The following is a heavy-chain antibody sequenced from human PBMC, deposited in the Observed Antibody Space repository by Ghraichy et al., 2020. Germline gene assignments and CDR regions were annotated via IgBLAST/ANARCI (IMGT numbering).Heavy chain of an antibody. V-gene: IGHV4-61*01. CDR2: IYYSGST. D-gene: IGHD4-23*01. Sequence: SQTLSLTCTVSGGSVSSGSYYWSWIRQPPGKGLEWIGYIYYSGSTNYNPSLKSRVTISVDTSKNQFSLKPSSVTAADTAVYYCARDGGNSYYWGQGTLVTVSS. CDR1: GGSVSSGSYY. J-gene: IGHJ4*02. CDR3: ARDGGNSYY.